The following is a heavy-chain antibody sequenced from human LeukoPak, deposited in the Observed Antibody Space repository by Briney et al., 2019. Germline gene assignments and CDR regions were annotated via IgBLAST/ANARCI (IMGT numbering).Heavy chain of an antibody. CDR3: ARDWDYDFWSAPGD. J-gene: IGHJ4*02. CDR1: GFTFSSYA. D-gene: IGHD3-3*01. CDR2: IYSGGST. V-gene: IGHV3-53*01. Sequence: GGSLRLSCAASGFTFSSYAMSWVRQAPGKGLEWVSVIYSGGSTYYADSVKGRFTISRDNSKNTLYLQMNSLRAEDTAVYYCARDWDYDFWSAPGDWGQGTLVTVSS.